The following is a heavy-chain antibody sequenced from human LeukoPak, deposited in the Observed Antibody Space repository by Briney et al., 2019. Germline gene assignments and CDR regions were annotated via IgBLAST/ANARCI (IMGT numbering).Heavy chain of an antibody. J-gene: IGHJ4*02. V-gene: IGHV3-53*01. D-gene: IGHD3-3*01. CDR2: IYSGGST. CDR3: ARDRDAEWPLRILDY. Sequence: GGSLRLSCAASGFTVSSNYMSWVRQVPGKGLEWVSVIYSGGSTYYADSVKGRFTISRDNSKNTLYLQMNSLRAEDTAVYYCARDRDAEWPLRILDYWGQGTLVTVSS. CDR1: GFTVSSNY.